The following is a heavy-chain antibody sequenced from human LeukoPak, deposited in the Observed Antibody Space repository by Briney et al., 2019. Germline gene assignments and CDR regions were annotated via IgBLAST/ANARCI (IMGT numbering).Heavy chain of an antibody. Sequence: SETLSLTCAVYGGSFSTYYWSWVRQPPGKGLEWIGEINHSGSTNYNPSLKSRVTISANTSKGQFSLKLTSVTAADTAVYYCARALLGLYNGMDVWGQGTTVSVSS. CDR1: GGSFSTYY. J-gene: IGHJ6*02. V-gene: IGHV4-34*01. CDR3: ARALLGLYNGMDV. D-gene: IGHD1-14*01. CDR2: INHSGST.